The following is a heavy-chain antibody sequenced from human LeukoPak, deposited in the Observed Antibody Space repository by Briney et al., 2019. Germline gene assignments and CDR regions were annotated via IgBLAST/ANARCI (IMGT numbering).Heavy chain of an antibody. J-gene: IGHJ4*02. Sequence: PSETLSLTCTVSGYSISSGYYWGWIRQPPGKGLEWIGSIYHSGSTYYSPSLKSRVTISVDTSKNQFSLKLSSVTAADTAVYYCTRIGPRIVGATPYYFDYWGQGTLVTVSS. D-gene: IGHD1-26*01. CDR1: GYSISSGYY. V-gene: IGHV4-38-2*02. CDR2: IYHSGST. CDR3: TRIGPRIVGATPYYFDY.